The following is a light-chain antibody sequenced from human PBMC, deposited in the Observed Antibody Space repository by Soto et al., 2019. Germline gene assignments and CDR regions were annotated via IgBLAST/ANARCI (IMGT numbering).Light chain of an antibody. CDR3: QRSYTTPQT. CDR1: QTINNY. J-gene: IGKJ1*01. Sequence: DIQMTQSPSSLSASVGDRVTITCRASQTINNYLSWYQQKPGKAPKFLIYGATSLQSGVPSRFSGCGSGTDFTLTISRLQPEDFAAYSFQRSYTTPQTFLQGTNVEVK. V-gene: IGKV1-39*01. CDR2: GAT.